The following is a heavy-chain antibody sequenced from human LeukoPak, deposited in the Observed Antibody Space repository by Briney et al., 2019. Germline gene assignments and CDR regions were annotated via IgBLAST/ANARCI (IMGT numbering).Heavy chain of an antibody. V-gene: IGHV4-59*01. CDR2: IYDSGST. Sequence: SETLSLTCTVSGGSISGYYWSWIRQPPGKGLECVGYIYDSGSTNYNPSLKSRVTISVDTSKNQFSLKLTSVTAADTAVYYCARLLTAVTSHAFDIWGQGTMVTVSS. J-gene: IGHJ3*02. D-gene: IGHD4-17*01. CDR3: ARLLTAVTSHAFDI. CDR1: GGSISGYY.